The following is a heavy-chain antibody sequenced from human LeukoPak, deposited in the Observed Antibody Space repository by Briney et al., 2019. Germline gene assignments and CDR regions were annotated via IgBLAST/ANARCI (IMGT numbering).Heavy chain of an antibody. CDR3: AGSLKFITMIPHY. Sequence: SVKVSCKVSGGTFSSYAISWVRQAPGQGLEWMGGIIPIFGTANYAQKFQGRVTITADESTSTAYMELSSLRSEDTAVFYCAGSLKFITMIPHYWGQGTLVTVSS. D-gene: IGHD3-22*01. V-gene: IGHV1-69*13. J-gene: IGHJ4*02. CDR1: GGTFSSYA. CDR2: IIPIFGTA.